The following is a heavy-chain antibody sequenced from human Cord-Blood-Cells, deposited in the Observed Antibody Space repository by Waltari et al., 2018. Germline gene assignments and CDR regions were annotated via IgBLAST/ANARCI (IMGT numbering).Heavy chain of an antibody. V-gene: IGHV1-8*01. Sequence: QVQLVQSGAEVKKPGASVKVSCKASGYTFTSYDINWVRQATGQGLEWMGVMNPNSGNTGYAKKFQGRVTMPRNTSISTAYMELSSLRSEDTAVYYCARGRLSYGSSTSCYTVDYWGQGTLVTVSS. CDR1: GYTFTSYD. CDR2: MNPNSGNT. J-gene: IGHJ4*02. D-gene: IGHD2-2*02. CDR3: ARGRLSYGSSTSCYTVDY.